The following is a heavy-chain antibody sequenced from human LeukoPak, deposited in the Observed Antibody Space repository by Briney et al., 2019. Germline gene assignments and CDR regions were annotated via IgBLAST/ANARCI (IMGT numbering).Heavy chain of an antibody. V-gene: IGHV3-23*01. CDR2: ISGSGGST. CDR3: AKGGNSGWPRIFFY. Sequence: PGGSLRLSCAASGFTFSSYAMSWVRRAPGKGLEWVSAISGSGGSTHYADSVKGRFTISRDNSKNTLYLQMNSLRAEDTAVYYCAKGGNSGWPRIFFYWGQGTLVTVSS. D-gene: IGHD6-19*01. CDR1: GFTFSSYA. J-gene: IGHJ4*02.